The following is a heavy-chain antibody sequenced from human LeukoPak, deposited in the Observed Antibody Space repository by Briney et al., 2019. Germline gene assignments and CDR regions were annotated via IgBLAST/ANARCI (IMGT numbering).Heavy chain of an antibody. Sequence: PGGSLRLSCAASGFTFSSYAMHWVRQAPGKGLEYVSAISSNGGSTYYANSVKGRFTISRDNSKNPLYLQMGSLRAEDMAVYYCARGHSSGWFGNWFDPWGQGTLVTVSS. CDR1: GFTFSSYA. V-gene: IGHV3-64*01. CDR3: ARGHSSGWFGNWFDP. J-gene: IGHJ5*02. CDR2: ISSNGGST. D-gene: IGHD6-19*01.